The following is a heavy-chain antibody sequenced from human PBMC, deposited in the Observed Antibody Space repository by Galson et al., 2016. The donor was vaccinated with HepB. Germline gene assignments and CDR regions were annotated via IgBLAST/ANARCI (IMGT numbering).Heavy chain of an antibody. J-gene: IGHJ4*02. CDR2: ISYSGDT. D-gene: IGHD3-22*01. V-gene: IGHV4-59*01. CDR3: ARGFPHRSYDSSGYYPTPFFDH. Sequence: SETLSLTCIVSGGSMSHYYWNWIRQSPGKGLEWIGYISYSGDTNYTPSLKSRVPIALDTPTNPFSLQLTSVTPADPAVYYCARGFPHRSYDSSGYYPTPFFDHWGQGALVTVSS. CDR1: GGSMSHYY.